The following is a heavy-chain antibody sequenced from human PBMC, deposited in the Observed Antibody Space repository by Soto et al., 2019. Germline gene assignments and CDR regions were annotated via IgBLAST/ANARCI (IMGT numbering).Heavy chain of an antibody. D-gene: IGHD6-6*01. CDR2: ISGSGGST. Sequence: GSLRLSCAASGFTFSTYAMTWVRQAPGKGLEWVSAISGSGGSTYYADSVKGRFTISRDNSKNTLYLRMNSLRAEDTAVYYCAKGPLSSSYYFDYWGQGTLVTVSS. V-gene: IGHV3-23*01. CDR3: AKGPLSSSYYFDY. CDR1: GFTFSTYA. J-gene: IGHJ4*02.